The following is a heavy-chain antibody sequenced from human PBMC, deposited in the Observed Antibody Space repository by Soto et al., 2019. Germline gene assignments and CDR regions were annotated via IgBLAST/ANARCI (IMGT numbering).Heavy chain of an antibody. CDR3: ARGYCTTTICDPWFDP. CDR2: IYPCDSDT. CDR1: GYAVTRYW. Sequence: GESLKISCSGSGYAVTRYWIAWVRQMPGKGLEWMGIIYPCDSDTRYSPSFQGQVTISGDKSITTAYLQWSSLKASDTAMYYCARGYCTTTICDPWFDPWGQGTLVTVSS. J-gene: IGHJ5*02. D-gene: IGHD2-2*01. V-gene: IGHV5-51*01.